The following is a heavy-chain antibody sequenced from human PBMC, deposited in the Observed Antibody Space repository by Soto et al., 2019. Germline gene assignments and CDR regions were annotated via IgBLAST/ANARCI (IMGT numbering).Heavy chain of an antibody. CDR3: AKARFYFDSSPYDS. Sequence: EVQLVQSGGGVVRPGGSLRLSCAASGFTFEDYALHWVRQSSGKSPEWVSLINADGSDTYYADSVKGRFTISRDNNKRSLYLQMNSLRPEDTAIYFCAKARFYFDSSPYDSWGQGTLVTVTS. D-gene: IGHD1-26*01. CDR2: INADGSDT. V-gene: IGHV3-43D*03. J-gene: IGHJ4*02. CDR1: GFTFEDYA.